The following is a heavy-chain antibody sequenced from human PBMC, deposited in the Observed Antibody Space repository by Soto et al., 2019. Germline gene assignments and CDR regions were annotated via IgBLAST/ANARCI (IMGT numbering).Heavy chain of an antibody. Sequence: ASVKVSCKVSRYTLTELSMHWVRQAPGKGLDWMGGFDPEDGETIYAQKFQGRVTMAEDTSTDTAYMELSSLRSEDTAVYYCATRGYNGSGPRDYYYGMDVWGQGTTVTVSS. J-gene: IGHJ6*02. D-gene: IGHD3-10*01. V-gene: IGHV1-24*01. CDR3: ATRGYNGSGPRDYYYGMDV. CDR2: FDPEDGET. CDR1: RYTLTELS.